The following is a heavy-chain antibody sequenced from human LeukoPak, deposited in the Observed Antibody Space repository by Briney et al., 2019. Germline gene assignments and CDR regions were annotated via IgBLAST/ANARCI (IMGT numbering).Heavy chain of an antibody. CDR2: ISGSGGTA. V-gene: IGHV3-23*01. J-gene: IGHJ4*02. D-gene: IGHD1-26*01. Sequence: PGGSLRLSCAVSGLTFTNHSMSWVRQAPGKGLEWVSVISGSGGTAYYADSVKGLFSISRDNSKNTVYLQMNSLRADDSAVYYCGFRTGSYPFDYWGLGTLVTVSS. CDR3: GFRTGSYPFDY. CDR1: GLTFTNHS.